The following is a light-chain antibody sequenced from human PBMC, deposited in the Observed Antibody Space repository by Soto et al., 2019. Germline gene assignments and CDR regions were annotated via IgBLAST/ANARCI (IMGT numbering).Light chain of an antibody. V-gene: IGKV3-15*01. CDR1: QTVSSK. CDR3: QQYNNWPGT. CDR2: GAS. Sequence: EIVLTQSPGTLSVSPGERATLSCRASQTVSSKLAWYQQKPGQAPRLLFYGASTGATGMPARLSGSGSETEFTLSISSLQSEDFAVYYCQQYNNWPGTFGQGTKVEIK. J-gene: IGKJ1*01.